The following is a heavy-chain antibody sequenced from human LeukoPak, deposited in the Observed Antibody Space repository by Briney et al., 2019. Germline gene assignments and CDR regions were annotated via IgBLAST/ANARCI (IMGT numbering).Heavy chain of an antibody. CDR2: ISFDGSQK. D-gene: IGHD3-10*01. V-gene: IGHV3-30*02. J-gene: IGHJ5*02. CDR3: SKDLTSDFGGDLDP. Sequence: GGSLRLSCAASGFTFSNYGMHWVRQAPGKGLEWVALISFDGSQKYHADSVKGRFTISRDNSKSTVYLQMNSLRVEDAAVYYCSKDLTSDFGGDLDPWGQGTLVTVSS. CDR1: GFTFSNYG.